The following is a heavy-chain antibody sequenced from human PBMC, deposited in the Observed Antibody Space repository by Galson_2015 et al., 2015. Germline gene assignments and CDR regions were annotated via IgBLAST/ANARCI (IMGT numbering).Heavy chain of an antibody. CDR3: AEDVLMAAARYRYYYYGMDV. J-gene: IGHJ6*02. D-gene: IGHD6-13*01. CDR2: ISYDGSNK. CDR1: GFTFSSYG. Sequence: SLRLSCAASGFTFSSYGMHWVRQAPGKGLEWVAVISYDGSNKYYADSVKGRFTISRDNSKNTLYLQMNSLRAEDTAVYYCAEDVLMAAARYRYYYYGMDVWGQGTTVTVSS. V-gene: IGHV3-30*18.